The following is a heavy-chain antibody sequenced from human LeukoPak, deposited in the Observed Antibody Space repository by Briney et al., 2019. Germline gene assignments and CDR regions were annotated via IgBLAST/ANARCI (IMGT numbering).Heavy chain of an antibody. D-gene: IGHD4-17*01. Sequence: GGSLRLSCAASGFTFSSYSMNWGRQAPGKGVEWVASVKQDGADKYYVDSVKGRFTISRDNAKNSLYLQMNSLRAEDTATYYCRTGHYDDSAWGQGALVTVSS. CDR3: RTGHYDDSA. J-gene: IGHJ5*02. CDR1: GFTFSSYS. V-gene: IGHV3-7*01. CDR2: VKQDGADK.